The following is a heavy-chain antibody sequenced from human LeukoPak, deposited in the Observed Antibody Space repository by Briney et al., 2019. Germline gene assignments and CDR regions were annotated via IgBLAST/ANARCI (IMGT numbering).Heavy chain of an antibody. CDR1: GGSISSGSYY. J-gene: IGHJ4*02. V-gene: IGHV4-61*02. D-gene: IGHD3-16*02. Sequence: SQTLSLTCTVSGGSISSGSYYWSWIRQPAGKGLEWIGRIYTSGSTDYNPSLKSRVTISVDTSKNQFSLKLSSVTAADTAVYYCARDELSASNDYWGQGTLVTVSS. CDR3: ARDELSASNDY. CDR2: IYTSGST.